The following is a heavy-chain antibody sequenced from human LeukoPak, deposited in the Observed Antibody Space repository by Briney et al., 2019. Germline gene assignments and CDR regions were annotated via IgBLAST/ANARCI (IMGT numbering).Heavy chain of an antibody. CDR3: ASLDGSGSYYNEYYFDY. V-gene: IGHV3-23*01. Sequence: GGSLRLPCAASGFTFSRYPMSWVRQAPGKGPEWVSTINDRGDTTYYADSVKGRFTISRDNSRSTQYLQMNSLRAEDTAVYHCASLDGSGSYYNEYYFDYWGQGTLVTVSS. D-gene: IGHD3-10*01. CDR1: GFTFSRYP. CDR2: INDRGDTT. J-gene: IGHJ4*02.